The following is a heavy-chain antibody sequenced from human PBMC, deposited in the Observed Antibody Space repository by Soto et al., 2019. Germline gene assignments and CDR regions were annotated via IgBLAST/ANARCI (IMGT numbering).Heavy chain of an antibody. V-gene: IGHV4-59*01. CDR1: GGSISSYY. Sequence: CTVSGGSISSYYWSWIRQPPGKGLEWIGYIYYSGSTNYNPSLKSRVTISVDTSKNQFSLKLSSVTAADTAVYYCARVPRGSNWFDPWGQGTLVTVSS. J-gene: IGHJ5*02. CDR2: IYYSGST. D-gene: IGHD3-16*01. CDR3: ARVPRGSNWFDP.